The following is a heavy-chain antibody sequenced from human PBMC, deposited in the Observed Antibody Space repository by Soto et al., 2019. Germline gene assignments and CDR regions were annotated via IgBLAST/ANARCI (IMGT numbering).Heavy chain of an antibody. V-gene: IGHV1-69*06. CDR3: ARGSGYYYWDDY. CDR1: GGTFSSYA. Sequence: SVKVSCKTSGGTFSSYAISWVRQAPGQGLEWMGGIVPIVDTTTYAQKFQGRVTITADKSTSTAYMELSSLRSEDTAVYCCARGSGYYYWDDYWG. CDR2: IVPIVDTT. D-gene: IGHD3-22*01. J-gene: IGHJ4*01.